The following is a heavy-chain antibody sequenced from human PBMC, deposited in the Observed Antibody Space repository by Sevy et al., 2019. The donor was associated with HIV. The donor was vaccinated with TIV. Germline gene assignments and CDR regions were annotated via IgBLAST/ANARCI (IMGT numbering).Heavy chain of an antibody. CDR1: GGSFSGYY. J-gene: IGHJ6*02. D-gene: IGHD3-16*01. V-gene: IGHV4-34*01. CDR2: INHSGST. Sequence: SETLSLTCAVYGGSFSGYYWSWIRQPPGKGLEWIGEINHSGSTNYNPSLKSRVTISVETSKNQFSLKLSSVTAADTAVYYCARGWGGNYYYYGMDVWGQGTTVTVSS. CDR3: ARGWGGNYYYYGMDV.